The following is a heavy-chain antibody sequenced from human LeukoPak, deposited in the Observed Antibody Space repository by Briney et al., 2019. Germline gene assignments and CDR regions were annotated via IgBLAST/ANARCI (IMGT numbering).Heavy chain of an antibody. CDR3: ARVTFNYYGSGDAFDI. V-gene: IGHV3-66*01. CDR2: IYSDDTT. CDR1: GFTVSSNY. D-gene: IGHD3-10*01. Sequence: PGGSLRLSCAASGFTVSSNYMSWVRQAPGKGLEWVSIIYSDDTTYYADSVKGRFTISGDNSKNTLYLQMNSLRAEDTAVYYCARVTFNYYGSGDAFDIWGQGTMVTVSS. J-gene: IGHJ3*02.